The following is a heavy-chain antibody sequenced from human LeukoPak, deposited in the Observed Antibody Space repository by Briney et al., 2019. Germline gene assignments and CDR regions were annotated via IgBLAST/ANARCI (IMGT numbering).Heavy chain of an antibody. CDR3: ARPITGFYSYAFDI. D-gene: IGHD2-15*01. Sequence: SETLSLTCTVSGASISIYYWSWIRQPPGKGLEWIGYVYYSGSTNYNPSLKSRVTISVDTSKNQFSLKLSSVTAADTAVYYCARPITGFYSYAFDIWGQGTMVTVSS. CDR2: VYYSGST. J-gene: IGHJ3*02. V-gene: IGHV4-59*01. CDR1: GASISIYY.